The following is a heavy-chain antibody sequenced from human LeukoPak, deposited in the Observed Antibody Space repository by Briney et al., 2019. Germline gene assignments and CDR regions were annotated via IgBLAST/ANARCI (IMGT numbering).Heavy chain of an antibody. D-gene: IGHD3-22*01. CDR2: ISAYNGNT. Sequence: ASVKVSCKASGYTFTSYGISWVRQAPGQGLEWMGWISAYNGNTNYAQKLQGRVTMTTDTSTSTAYMELRSLRSDDTAVYYCARAPMIVVANDAFDIWGQGTMVTVSS. V-gene: IGHV1-18*01. CDR1: GYTFTSYG. J-gene: IGHJ3*02. CDR3: ARAPMIVVANDAFDI.